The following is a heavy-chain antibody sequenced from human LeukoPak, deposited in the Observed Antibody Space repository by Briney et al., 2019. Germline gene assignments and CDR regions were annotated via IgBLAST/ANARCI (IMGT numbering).Heavy chain of an antibody. Sequence: ASVKVSCKASGYTFTSYGISWVRQAPGQGLEWMGWISAYNGNTNYAQKFQGRVTITADKSTSTAYMELSSLRSEDTAVYYCARDPYYYDSSGYYTRNPFDYWGQGTLVTVSS. V-gene: IGHV1-18*01. CDR2: ISAYNGNT. D-gene: IGHD3-22*01. CDR3: ARDPYYYDSSGYYTRNPFDY. J-gene: IGHJ4*02. CDR1: GYTFTSYG.